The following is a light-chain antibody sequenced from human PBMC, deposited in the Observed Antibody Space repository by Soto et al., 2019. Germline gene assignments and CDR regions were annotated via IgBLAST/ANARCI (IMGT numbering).Light chain of an antibody. CDR2: GAS. J-gene: IGKJ4*01. V-gene: IGKV3-20*01. CDR3: QQYYSSPIT. CDR1: QRIANSY. Sequence: VLTQSPGTLSLSPGERANLSCRASQRIANSYLAWYQQRPGQAPRLLIFGASTRATGIPDRFSGSGSGTDFTLTISSLEPEDFAVYYCQQYYSSPITFGGGTKVEI.